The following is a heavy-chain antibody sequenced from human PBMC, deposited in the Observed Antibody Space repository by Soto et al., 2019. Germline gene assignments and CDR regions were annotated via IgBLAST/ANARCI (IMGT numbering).Heavy chain of an antibody. CDR3: AREPPETPPGY. J-gene: IGHJ4*02. V-gene: IGHV1-18*01. Sequence: QVQLVQSGADVKKPGASVKVSCKASGYTFSDYGISWVRQAPGQGLEWMGWISSKNGNTNFAQKFRGRVTMTTDPSTRTVYMELRSLRPDDTAVYYCAREPPETPPGYWGQGTLVTVSS. CDR1: GYTFSDYG. CDR2: ISSKNGNT.